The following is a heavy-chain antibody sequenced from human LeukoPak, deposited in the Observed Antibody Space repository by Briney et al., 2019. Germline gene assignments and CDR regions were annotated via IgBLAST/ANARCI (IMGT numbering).Heavy chain of an antibody. V-gene: IGHV4-59*01. CDR1: GGSISSYY. D-gene: IGHD3-3*01. CDR2: IYYSGST. Sequence: PSETLSLTCTVSGGSISSYYWSWIRQPPGKGLEWIGYIYYSGSTNYNPSLKSRVTISVDTSKNQFSLKLSSVTAADTAVYYCARDSRGCFYLDYGGRGPLVPVS. CDR3: ARDSRGCFYLDY. J-gene: IGHJ4*02.